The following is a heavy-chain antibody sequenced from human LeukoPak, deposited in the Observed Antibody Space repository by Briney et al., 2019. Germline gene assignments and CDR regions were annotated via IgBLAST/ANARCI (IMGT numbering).Heavy chain of an antibody. CDR2: ISSSGGSI. CDR1: GFTFSSYS. D-gene: IGHD5-24*01. V-gene: IGHV3-48*04. CDR3: ATNDGYNYYFDY. J-gene: IGHJ4*02. Sequence: GGSLRLSCAASGFTFSSYSMNWVRQAPGKGLEWVSYISSSGGSIYYADSVKGRFTISRDNAKNSLYLQMNSLRAEDTAVYYCATNDGYNYYFDYWGQGTLVTVSS.